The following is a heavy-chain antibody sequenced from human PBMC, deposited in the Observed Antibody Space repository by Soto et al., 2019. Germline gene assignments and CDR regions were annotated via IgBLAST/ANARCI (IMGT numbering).Heavy chain of an antibody. V-gene: IGHV6-1*01. CDR2: TYYRSKWYS. Sequence: QIQLQQSGPGLLKPSQTLSLTCAISGDSVSSNSAAWNWIRQSPSRGLEWLGRTYYRSKWYSYYAGSVKGRITISADTSKNQFSLHLNSVTPQDTAVYYCARGPPPLAYWGRGTVVIVSS. CDR3: ARGPPPLAY. CDR1: GDSVSSNSAA. J-gene: IGHJ4*02.